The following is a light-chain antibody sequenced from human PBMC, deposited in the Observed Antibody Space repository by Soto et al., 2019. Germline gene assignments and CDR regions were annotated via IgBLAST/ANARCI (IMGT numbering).Light chain of an antibody. Sequence: EIVLTQSPGTLSLSPGERATLSCRASQTIRYNYLAWYQQKPGRAPRLLIYGASSRAGGIRDKFSGSGSGTDFTLTISSLEPDDFALYYCQHYGSPPYTFGQGTKLEIK. V-gene: IGKV3-20*01. CDR1: QTIRYNY. J-gene: IGKJ2*01. CDR2: GAS. CDR3: QHYGSPPYT.